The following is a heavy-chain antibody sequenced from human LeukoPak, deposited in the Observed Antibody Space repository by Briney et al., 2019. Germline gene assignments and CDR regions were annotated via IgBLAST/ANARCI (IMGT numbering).Heavy chain of an antibody. CDR1: GYTFTSYD. CDR3: ARGFRDSSGRKPDY. D-gene: IGHD3-22*01. J-gene: IGHJ4*02. V-gene: IGHV1-8*01. Sequence: GASVKVSCKASGYTFTSYDINWMRRATGQGLEWMGWMNPNSGNTGYAQKFQDRVTMTRNTSIKTAYMELSSLRSEDMAVYYCARGFRDSSGRKPDYWGQGTLVTVSS. CDR2: MNPNSGNT.